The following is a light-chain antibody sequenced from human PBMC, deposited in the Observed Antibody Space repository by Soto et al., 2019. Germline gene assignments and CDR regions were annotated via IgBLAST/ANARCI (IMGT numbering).Light chain of an antibody. Sequence: EIVLTQSPGTLSLSPGERATLSCRASQSVSSSYLAWYQQKPGQAPRLLIYGASSRATGIPDRFSGSGSGTDFTLTISRLEPEDFAVYVCHQYRNSPPNTFGQGTTVEIK. CDR3: HQYRNSPPNT. CDR2: GAS. CDR1: QSVSSSY. J-gene: IGKJ2*01. V-gene: IGKV3-20*01.